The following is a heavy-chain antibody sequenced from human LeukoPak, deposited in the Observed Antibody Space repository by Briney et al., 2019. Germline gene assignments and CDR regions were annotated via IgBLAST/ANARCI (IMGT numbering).Heavy chain of an antibody. CDR3: ARGDANSDYFDY. Sequence: ASVKVSCEASGYTFTSYDINWVRQATGQGLEWMGWMNPNSGNTGYAQKFQGRVTMTRNTSISTAYMELSSLRSEDTAVYYCARGDANSDYFDYWGQGTLVTVSS. J-gene: IGHJ4*02. D-gene: IGHD1-26*01. CDR1: GYTFTSYD. CDR2: MNPNSGNT. V-gene: IGHV1-8*01.